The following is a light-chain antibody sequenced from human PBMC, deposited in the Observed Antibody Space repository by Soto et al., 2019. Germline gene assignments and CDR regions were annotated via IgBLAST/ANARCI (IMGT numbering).Light chain of an antibody. Sequence: AIRMTQSPSSLSASTGDRVTITCRASQGISNYLVWYQQKPGKTPKVLIHAASTLQSGVSSRFSGSGSGTDFTLTSSSLQSEDFATYYCQQYSSYPWTFGQGTKVEV. V-gene: IGKV1-8*01. CDR2: AAS. J-gene: IGKJ1*01. CDR3: QQYSSYPWT. CDR1: QGISNY.